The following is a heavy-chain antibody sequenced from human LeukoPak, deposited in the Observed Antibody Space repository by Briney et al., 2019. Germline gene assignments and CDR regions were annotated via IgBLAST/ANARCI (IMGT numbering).Heavy chain of an antibody. Sequence: PVGSLRLSCAASGFTFSSHGIHWVRQAPGKGLEWVAVISYDGSDKYYADSVKGRFTISRDNSKNTLYLQMNSLRTEDTAVYYCAKDQLAKVAIYYWGQGILVTV. CDR2: ISYDGSDK. J-gene: IGHJ4*02. D-gene: IGHD1-1*01. V-gene: IGHV3-30*18. CDR3: AKDQLAKVAIYY. CDR1: GFTFSSHG.